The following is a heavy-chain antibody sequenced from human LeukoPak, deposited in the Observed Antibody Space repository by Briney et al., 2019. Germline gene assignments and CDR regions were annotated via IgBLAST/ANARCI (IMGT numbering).Heavy chain of an antibody. Sequence: SQTLSLTCAISGDIFSSKSASWNWIRQAPSRGLEWLVRTYSRSKLFNDYAVSVKSRITINPDTSKNQFSLHLSSVTPDDTGVYYCARGTGSLDYWGQGILVTVSS. CDR1: GDIFSSKSAS. CDR3: ARGTGSLDY. CDR2: TYSRSKLFN. D-gene: IGHD1-26*01. V-gene: IGHV6-1*01. J-gene: IGHJ4*02.